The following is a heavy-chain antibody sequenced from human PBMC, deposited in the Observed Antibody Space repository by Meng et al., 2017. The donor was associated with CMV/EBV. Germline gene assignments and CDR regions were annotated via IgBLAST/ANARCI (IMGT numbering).Heavy chain of an antibody. J-gene: IGHJ6*02. V-gene: IGHV3-21*01. CDR3: ARLPGTGSGDKDV. CDR1: GFTFSSYS. D-gene: IGHD3-10*01. Sequence: GESLKISCAASGFTFSSYSMNWVRQAPGKGLEWVSSISSSSSYIYYADSVKGRFTISRDNAKNSLYLQMNSLRAEDTAVYYCARLPGTGSGDKDVWGQGTTVTVFS. CDR2: ISSSSSYI.